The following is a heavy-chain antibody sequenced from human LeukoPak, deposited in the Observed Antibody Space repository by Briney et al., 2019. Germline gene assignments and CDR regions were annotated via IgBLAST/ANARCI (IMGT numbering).Heavy chain of an antibody. CDR3: ARDMSLGSSGWFGY. CDR2: IYYSGST. Sequence: PSETLSLTCTVSGGSISSYYWSWIRQPPGKGLEWIGYIYYSGSTNYNPSLKSRVTISVDTSKNQFSLKLSSVTAADTAVYYCARDMSLGSSGWFGYWGPGILVTVSS. D-gene: IGHD6-19*01. J-gene: IGHJ4*02. CDR1: GGSISSYY. V-gene: IGHV4-59*01.